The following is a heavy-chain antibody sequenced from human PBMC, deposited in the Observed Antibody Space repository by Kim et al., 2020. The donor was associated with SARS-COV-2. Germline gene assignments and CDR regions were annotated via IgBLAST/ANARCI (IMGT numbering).Heavy chain of an antibody. CDR2: MNPNSGNT. J-gene: IGHJ5*02. Sequence: ASVKVSCKASGYTFTSYDINWVRQATGQGLEWMGWMNPNSGNTGYAQKFQGRVTMTRNTSISTAYMELSSLRSEDTAVYYCARGWVLRYFDWLVDWFDPWGQGTLVTVSS. V-gene: IGHV1-8*01. D-gene: IGHD3-9*01. CDR3: ARGWVLRYFDWLVDWFDP. CDR1: GYTFTSYD.